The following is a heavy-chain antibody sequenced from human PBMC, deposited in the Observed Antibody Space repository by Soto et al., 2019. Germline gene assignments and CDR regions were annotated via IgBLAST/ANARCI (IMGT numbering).Heavy chain of an antibody. Sequence: EVQLVESGGGLVQPGGSLRLCCAASGLPFGDNWMHWVRQAPGKGLLLVSRISNDGSDTTYADPVRGRFTVSRDNAKNTPDLQMNSLRAEDKAGCYCSRDSCSSATHWGHGTLVTVSS. D-gene: IGHD3-10*01. V-gene: IGHV3-74*01. CDR2: ISNDGSDT. J-gene: IGHJ4*01. CDR1: GLPFGDNW. CDR3: SRDSCSSATH.